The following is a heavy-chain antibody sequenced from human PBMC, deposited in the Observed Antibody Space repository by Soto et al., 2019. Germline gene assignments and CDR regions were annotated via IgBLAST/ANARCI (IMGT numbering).Heavy chain of an antibody. CDR3: ARAGYSGYDLTFDY. D-gene: IGHD5-12*01. CDR2: IYHSGST. CDR1: GGSISSGGYS. J-gene: IGHJ4*02. Sequence: PSETLSLTCAVSGGSISSGGYSWSWIRHPPGKGLEWLGYIYHSGSTFYSPSLKSRVTISVDRSKNHFSLKLNSVTAADTAMYYCARAGYSGYDLTFDYWGQGALVTVSS. V-gene: IGHV4-30-2*01.